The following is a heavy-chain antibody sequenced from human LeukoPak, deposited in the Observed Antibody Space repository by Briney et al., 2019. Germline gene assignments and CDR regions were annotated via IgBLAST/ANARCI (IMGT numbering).Heavy chain of an antibody. CDR3: ARVSGPTLLFAFDI. Sequence: GASVKVSCKASGYTFTSYDINWVRQATGQGLEWMGWMNPNSGNTGYAQKFQGRVTITRNTSISTAYMELSSLRSEDTAVYYCARVSGPTLLFAFDIWGQGTMVTVSS. V-gene: IGHV1-8*03. D-gene: IGHD6-25*01. J-gene: IGHJ3*02. CDR2: MNPNSGNT. CDR1: GYTFTSYD.